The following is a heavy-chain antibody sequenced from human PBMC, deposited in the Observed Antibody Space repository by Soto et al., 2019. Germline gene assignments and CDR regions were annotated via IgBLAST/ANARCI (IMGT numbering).Heavy chain of an antibody. CDR1: GFIFSSYA. CDR2: ISYDGSNK. V-gene: IGHV3-30-3*01. Sequence: GGSLRLSCAASGFIFSSYAMHWVRQAPGKGLEWVAVISYDGSNKYYADSVKGRFTISRDNSKNTLYLQMNSLRAEDTAVYYCARGVLRFLEWLPSYYYYGMGVWGQGTTVTVSS. D-gene: IGHD3-3*01. CDR3: ARGVLRFLEWLPSYYYYGMGV. J-gene: IGHJ6*02.